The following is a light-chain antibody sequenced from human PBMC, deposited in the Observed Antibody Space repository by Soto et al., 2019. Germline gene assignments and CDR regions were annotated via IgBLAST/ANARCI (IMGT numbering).Light chain of an antibody. CDR2: GXS. J-gene: IGKJ1*01. Sequence: EIVLTQSPGTLSLSRGKSATLSXRASHSVIMSYLAWPQQYPGXAPRFXXYGXSSRATGIPDRFSGSGSGTYFTLTISRLEPEDFAVYYCQQYGSSSWTFGQGTKVDIK. CDR3: QQYGSSSWT. V-gene: IGKV3-20*01. CDR1: HSVIMSY.